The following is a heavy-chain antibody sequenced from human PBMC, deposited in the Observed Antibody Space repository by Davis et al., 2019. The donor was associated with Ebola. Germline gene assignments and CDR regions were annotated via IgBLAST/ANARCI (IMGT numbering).Heavy chain of an antibody. CDR2: IKEDGSDK. D-gene: IGHD3-3*01. J-gene: IGHJ6*02. CDR3: ARRGLEIYYYYGMDV. Sequence: GESLKISCAASGFTFSNYWMSWVRQAPGKGPEWVANIKEDGSDKYYVDSVKGRFTISRDNAKNSLYLQMNSLRAEDTAVYYCARRGLEIYYYYGMDVWGQGTTVTVSS. V-gene: IGHV3-7*03. CDR1: GFTFSNYW.